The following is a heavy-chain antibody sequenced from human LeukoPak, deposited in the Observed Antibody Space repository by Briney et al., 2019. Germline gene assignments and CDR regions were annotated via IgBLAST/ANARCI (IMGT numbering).Heavy chain of an antibody. D-gene: IGHD4-17*01. J-gene: IGHJ4*02. Sequence: GGSLGLSCAASGFTFSDHYMGWIRQAPGKGLEWVSYISSSGSTIYYADSVKGRFTISRDNSKNTLYLQMSSLRPEDTAVYYCAKNSRGDYLDYFDYWGQGTLVTVSS. CDR2: ISSSGSTI. CDR3: AKNSRGDYLDYFDY. CDR1: GFTFSDHY. V-gene: IGHV3-11*04.